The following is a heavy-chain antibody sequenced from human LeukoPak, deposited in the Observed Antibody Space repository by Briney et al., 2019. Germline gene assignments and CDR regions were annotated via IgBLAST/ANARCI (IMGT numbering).Heavy chain of an antibody. V-gene: IGHV3-11*01. CDR3: TRDKYSSGWYSDY. Sequence: GGSLRLSCAASGFTFSDYYMSWIRQAPGKGLEWVSYISSRGTTAYYADSVKGRFTISRDNAKNSLCLQVNSLRAEDTAVYYCTRDKYSSGWYSDYWGQGTLVTVSS. CDR1: GFTFSDYY. D-gene: IGHD6-19*01. CDR2: ISSRGTTA. J-gene: IGHJ4*02.